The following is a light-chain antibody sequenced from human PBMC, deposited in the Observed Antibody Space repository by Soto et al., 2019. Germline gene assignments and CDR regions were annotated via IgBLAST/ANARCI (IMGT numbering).Light chain of an antibody. CDR1: QNISSN. Sequence: EVVLKQSPGTLSVSQGERATISCRASQNISSNLAWYQEKPGQAPRLLFFFASACVTGIPARFSGSGSGPEFTLPISILQSEDFPVYSCQPYKNWPPTFAHGAMLE. V-gene: IGKV3-15*01. J-gene: IGKJ2*01. CDR2: FAS. CDR3: QPYKNWPPT.